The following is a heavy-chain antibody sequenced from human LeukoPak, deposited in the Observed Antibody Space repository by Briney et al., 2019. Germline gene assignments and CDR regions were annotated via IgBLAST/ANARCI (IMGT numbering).Heavy chain of an antibody. CDR2: IKQDGTEK. CDR1: GFTLSNHW. Sequence: GGSLRLSCAASGFTLSNHWMIWVRQAPGKGLECVANIKQDGTEKYYLDSVKGRFTISRDNAKNSLYLQMNSLRVEETAVYYCGRGWAVDFWGQGTLVTVSS. D-gene: IGHD5-24*01. J-gene: IGHJ4*02. CDR3: GRGWAVDF. V-gene: IGHV3-7*01.